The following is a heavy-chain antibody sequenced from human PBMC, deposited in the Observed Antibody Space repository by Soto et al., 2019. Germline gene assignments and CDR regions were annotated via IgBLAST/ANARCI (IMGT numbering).Heavy chain of an antibody. CDR3: AREVYDWNDPFYFDY. D-gene: IGHD1-20*01. V-gene: IGHV3-11*04. J-gene: IGHJ4*02. CDR2: ISSRGSSI. Sequence: PGGSLRLSCAVSGFTFSDYYMSWIRQAPGKGLEWVSYISSRGSSIYYADSVKGRFTISRDNAKNSLYLQMNSLRDEDTAVYYCAREVYDWNDPFYFDYWGQGTLVTVSS. CDR1: GFTFSDYY.